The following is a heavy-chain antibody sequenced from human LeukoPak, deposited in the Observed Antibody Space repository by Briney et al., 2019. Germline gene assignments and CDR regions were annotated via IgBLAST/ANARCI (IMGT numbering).Heavy chain of an antibody. CDR3: ARGSGYLIDY. Sequence: PGGSLRLSCAASGCTFSSYEMNWVRQAPGKGLEWVSCITSSGSTIYYADSVKGRFTISRDNAKNSLYLQMNSLRAEDTAVYYCARGSGYLIDYWGQGTLVTVSS. J-gene: IGHJ4*02. CDR2: ITSSGSTI. D-gene: IGHD5-18*01. V-gene: IGHV3-48*03. CDR1: GCTFSSYE.